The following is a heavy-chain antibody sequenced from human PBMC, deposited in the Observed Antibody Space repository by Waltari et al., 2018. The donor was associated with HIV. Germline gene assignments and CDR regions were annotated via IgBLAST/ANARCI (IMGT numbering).Heavy chain of an antibody. Sequence: EVQLVQSGAEVKKRGESLKISWKGSGYSGASYWIGRVRQWPGKGLEWMGIIYPGDSDTRYSPSFQGQVTISADKSISTAYLQWSSLKASDTAMYYCARRRTYSSSRPGNFDYWGQGTLVTVSS. J-gene: IGHJ4*02. CDR2: IYPGDSDT. V-gene: IGHV5-51*03. CDR1: GYSGASYW. CDR3: ARRRTYSSSRPGNFDY. D-gene: IGHD6-13*01.